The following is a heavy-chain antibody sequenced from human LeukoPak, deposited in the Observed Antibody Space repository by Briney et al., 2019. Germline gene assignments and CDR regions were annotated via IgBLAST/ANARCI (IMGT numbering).Heavy chain of an antibody. J-gene: IGHJ4*02. V-gene: IGHV3-11*01. D-gene: IGHD5-18*01. CDR1: GFTFSDYY. Sequence: PGGSLRLSCAASGFTFSDYYMSWIRQAPGKALECVSYISSSGSTIYYADSVKGRFTISRDNAKNSLYLQMNSLRAEDTAVYYCARGGVDTAMVAHDYWGQGTLVTVSS. CDR3: ARGGVDTAMVAHDY. CDR2: ISSSGSTI.